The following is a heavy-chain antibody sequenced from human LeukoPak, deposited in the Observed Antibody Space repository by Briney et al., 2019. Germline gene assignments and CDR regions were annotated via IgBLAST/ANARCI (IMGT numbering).Heavy chain of an antibody. CDR1: GFTVSTNY. CDR2: VYSGGST. D-gene: IGHD2-15*01. J-gene: IGHJ1*01. CDR3: SRRGCSYLRRGAEYFQH. V-gene: IGHV3-53*01. Sequence: PGGSLRLSCVASGFTVSTNYMGWVRQAPGKGLEWVSVVYSGGSTHYADSVKGRFTISRDNSKNTLYVQMNSLRVEDTAVYYCSRRGCSYLRRGAEYFQHWGQGNLVNVS.